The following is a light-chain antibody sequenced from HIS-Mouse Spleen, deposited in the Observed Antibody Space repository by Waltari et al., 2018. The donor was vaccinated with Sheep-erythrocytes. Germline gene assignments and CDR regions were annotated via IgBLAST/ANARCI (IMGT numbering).Light chain of an antibody. CDR2: DVS. Sequence: QSALTQPRSVSGSPGQSVTISRTGTSSDVGGCNSVSWYQQHPGKAPKLMIYDVSKRPSGVPDRFSGSKSGNTASLTISGLQAEDEADYYCCSYAGSYNHVFATGTKVTVL. CDR1: SSDVGGCNS. CDR3: CSYAGSYNHV. J-gene: IGLJ1*01. V-gene: IGLV2-11*01.